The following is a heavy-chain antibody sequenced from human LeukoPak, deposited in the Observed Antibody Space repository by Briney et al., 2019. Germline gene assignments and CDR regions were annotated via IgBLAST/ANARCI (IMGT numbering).Heavy chain of an antibody. CDR3: ARSRSGYYEDY. J-gene: IGHJ4*02. CDR2: IKEDGSEK. D-gene: IGHD3-22*01. Sequence: GGSLRLSCAPSGFTFSHYWMSWVRQAPGKGLEWVANIKEDGSEKYYVDSVKGRFTISRDNAKNSLSLQVNSLRVEDTAVYYCARSRSGYYEDYWGQGTLVTVSS. V-gene: IGHV3-7*01. CDR1: GFTFSHYW.